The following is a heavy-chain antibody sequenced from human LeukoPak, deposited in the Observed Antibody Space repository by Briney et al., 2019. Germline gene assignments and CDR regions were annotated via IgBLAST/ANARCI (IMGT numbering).Heavy chain of an antibody. Sequence: NPSETLSLTCTVSGYSISSGYYWGWIRQPPGKGLEWIGSIYHSGSTYYNPSLKSRVTISVDTSKNQFSLKLSSVTAADTAVYYCARGLYYYYYMDVWGKGTTVTVSS. CDR1: GYSISSGYY. D-gene: IGHD2-21*02. CDR2: IYHSGST. J-gene: IGHJ6*03. CDR3: ARGLYYYYYMDV. V-gene: IGHV4-38-2*02.